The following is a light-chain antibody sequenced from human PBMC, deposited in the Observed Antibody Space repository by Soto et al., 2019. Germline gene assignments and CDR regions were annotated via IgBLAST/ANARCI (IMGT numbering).Light chain of an antibody. CDR2: LGS. CDR3: MEALQIRVE. CDR1: QSLLHSNGYNY. J-gene: IGKJ1*01. V-gene: IGKV2-28*01. Sequence: DSVMTQFPLSLSVTPGEPASISCRSSQSLLHSNGYNYVDWYVQKPGHSPQLLIYLGSNRASGVPDRFSGSGSGPDFTLKISRVEAEDVGVYYCMEALQIRVEFGQGTKVEIK.